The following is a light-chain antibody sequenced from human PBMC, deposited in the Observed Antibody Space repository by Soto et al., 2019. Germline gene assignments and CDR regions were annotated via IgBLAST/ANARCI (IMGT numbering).Light chain of an antibody. J-gene: IGKJ1*01. CDR1: QSVSGN. V-gene: IGKV3D-15*01. Sequence: EMVMTQSPATLSVSPGERATLSCSASQSVSGNLAWYQQKPGQAPRLLIYGASTRATGIPARFSGSGSGREFTLTISSLQSEDFAVYYCQQSNNWPPTFGQGTKVEIK. CDR3: QQSNNWPPT. CDR2: GAS.